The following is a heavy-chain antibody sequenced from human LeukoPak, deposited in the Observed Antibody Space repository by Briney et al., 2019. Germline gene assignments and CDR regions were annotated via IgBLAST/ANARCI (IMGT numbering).Heavy chain of an antibody. D-gene: IGHD6-19*01. Sequence: SVKVSCKASGGTFSSYAISWVRQAPGQGLEWMGRIIPMLGIANYAQKFQGRVTITADKSTSTAYMELSSLRSEDTAVYYCARGKIAVAASYYFDYWGQGTLVTVSS. CDR3: ARGKIAVAASYYFDY. CDR2: IIPMLGIA. CDR1: GGTFSSYA. V-gene: IGHV1-69*04. J-gene: IGHJ4*02.